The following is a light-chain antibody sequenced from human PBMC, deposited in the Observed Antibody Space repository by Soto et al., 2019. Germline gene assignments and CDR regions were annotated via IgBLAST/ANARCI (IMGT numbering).Light chain of an antibody. J-gene: IGKJ2*01. Sequence: EIVMTQSPATLSVSPGERATLSCRASQSVSSNLAWYQQRPGQAPRLLIYGASTRATGPPARFSGSGSGTEFTLTISSLQSEDFAVYYCQQYNYWPPYTFGQGTKLEIK. V-gene: IGKV3-15*01. CDR2: GAS. CDR3: QQYNYWPPYT. CDR1: QSVSSN.